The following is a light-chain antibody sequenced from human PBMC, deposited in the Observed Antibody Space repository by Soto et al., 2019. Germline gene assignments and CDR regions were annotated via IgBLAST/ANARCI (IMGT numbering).Light chain of an antibody. V-gene: IGLV1-47*01. J-gene: IGLJ1*01. CDR1: ISKIGRNY. Sequence: SVLTQPPSASATPGQRVTISCSGIISKIGRNYVYWYQQLPGTAPKLLIYRNDQRPSGVPDRLSGSKSGTSASLAISGLRSEDEADYYCAAWDDSLSGLYVFGTGTKVTVL. CDR3: AAWDDSLSGLYV. CDR2: RND.